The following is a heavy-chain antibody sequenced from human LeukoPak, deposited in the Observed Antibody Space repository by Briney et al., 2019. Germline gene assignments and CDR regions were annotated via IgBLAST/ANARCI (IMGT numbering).Heavy chain of an antibody. CDR2: INTNTGNP. CDR3: AREGSYYYDSSGDFDY. J-gene: IGHJ4*02. Sequence: ASVKVSCKASGYTFTSYDINWVRQAPGQGLEWMGWINTNTGNPTYAQGFTGRFVFSLDTSVSTAYLQISSLKAEDTAVYYCAREGSYYYDSSGDFDYWGQGTLVTVSS. V-gene: IGHV7-4-1*02. D-gene: IGHD3-22*01. CDR1: GYTFTSYD.